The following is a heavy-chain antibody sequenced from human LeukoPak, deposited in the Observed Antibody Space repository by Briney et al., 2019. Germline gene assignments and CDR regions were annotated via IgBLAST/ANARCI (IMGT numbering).Heavy chain of an antibody. J-gene: IGHJ1*01. Sequence: GGSLRLSCAASGFTFSSYGMHWVRQAPGKGLEWVAFIRYDGSNKYYADSVKGRFTISRDNSKNTLYLQMNSLRAEDTAVYYCASKNWYSSSWYPQYFQHWGQGTLVTVSS. V-gene: IGHV3-30*02. CDR3: ASKNWYSSSWYPQYFQH. CDR2: IRYDGSNK. D-gene: IGHD6-13*01. CDR1: GFTFSSYG.